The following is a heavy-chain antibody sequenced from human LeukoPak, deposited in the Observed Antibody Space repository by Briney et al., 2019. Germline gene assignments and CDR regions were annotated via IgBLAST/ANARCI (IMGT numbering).Heavy chain of an antibody. V-gene: IGHV1-18*01. Sequence: PGGSLRLSCAASGFTFTSYGISWVRQAPGQGLEWMGWISAYNGNTNYAQKLQGRVTMTTDTSTSTAYMELRSLRSDDTAVYYCARGIQTRTRAFDIWGQGTMVTVSS. J-gene: IGHJ3*02. CDR2: ISAYNGNT. CDR1: GFTFTSYG. CDR3: ARGIQTRTRAFDI. D-gene: IGHD1-7*01.